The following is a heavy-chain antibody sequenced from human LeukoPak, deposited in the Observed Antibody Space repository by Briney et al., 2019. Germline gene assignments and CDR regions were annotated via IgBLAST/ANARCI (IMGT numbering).Heavy chain of an antibody. CDR1: GGTFSSYA. J-gene: IGHJ4*02. Sequence: SVKVSCKASGGTFSSYAISRVRQAPGQGLEWMGRIIPILGIANYAQKFQGRVTITADKSTSTAYMELSSLRSEDTAVYYCASGSGYDWSPFDYWGQGTLVTVSS. CDR2: IIPILGIA. D-gene: IGHD5-12*01. CDR3: ASGSGYDWSPFDY. V-gene: IGHV1-69*04.